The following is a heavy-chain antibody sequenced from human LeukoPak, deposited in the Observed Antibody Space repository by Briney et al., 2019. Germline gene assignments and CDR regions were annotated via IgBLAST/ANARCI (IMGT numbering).Heavy chain of an antibody. CDR1: GCTFRTYS. CDR2: ISSSGDYR. V-gene: IGHV3-21*01. D-gene: IGHD6-19*01. CDR3: ARDSDSSGWLDYYMDV. Sequence: GGSLRLSCAASGCTFRTYSINWVRKPQGKGLEWVSSISSSGDYRYYADSVNGRFTISRDNAKNSLYLQMNSLRGEDTAVYYCARDSDSSGWLDYYMDVWGKGTTVIISS. J-gene: IGHJ6*03.